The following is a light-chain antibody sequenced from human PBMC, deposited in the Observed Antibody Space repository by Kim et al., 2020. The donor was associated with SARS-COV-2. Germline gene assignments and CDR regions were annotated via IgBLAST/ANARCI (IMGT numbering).Light chain of an antibody. V-gene: IGLV3-1*01. CDR2: QDS. CDR1: KLGDKY. CDR3: QAWDSSTAQVV. Sequence: SYELTQPPSVSVSPGQTASITCSGDKLGDKYACWYQQKPGQSPVLVIYQDSKRPSGITERFSGSNSGNTATLTISGTQAMDEADYYCQAWDSSTAQVVFG. J-gene: IGLJ2*01.